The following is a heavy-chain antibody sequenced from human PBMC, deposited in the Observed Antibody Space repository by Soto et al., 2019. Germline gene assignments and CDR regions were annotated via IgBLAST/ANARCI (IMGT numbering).Heavy chain of an antibody. D-gene: IGHD1-26*01. CDR3: ARPRVGAIFDY. V-gene: IGHV4-34*01. J-gene: IGHJ4*02. Sequence: SDILSLACTVFGRPFSGYYWSWIRQPPGEGLEWFGAINNSGSTNYNPSLKSRVTISVDKSKNQFSLKLSSVNAADTAVYYCARPRVGAIFDYWGQGTLVTVSS. CDR2: INNSGST. CDR1: GRPFSGYY.